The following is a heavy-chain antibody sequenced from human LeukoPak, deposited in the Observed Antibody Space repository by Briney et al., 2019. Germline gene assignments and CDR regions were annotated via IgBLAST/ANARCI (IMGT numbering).Heavy chain of an antibody. CDR1: GFTFSSYG. CDR3: AKDTTPPKAGFDP. D-gene: IGHD1-14*01. V-gene: IGHV3-30*02. Sequence: GGSLRLSCAAPGFTFSSYGMHWVRQAPGKGLEWVAFIRYDGSNKYYADSVKGRFTISRDNSKNTLYLQMNSLRAEDTAVYYCAKDTTPPKAGFDPWGQGTLVTVSS. CDR2: IRYDGSNK. J-gene: IGHJ5*02.